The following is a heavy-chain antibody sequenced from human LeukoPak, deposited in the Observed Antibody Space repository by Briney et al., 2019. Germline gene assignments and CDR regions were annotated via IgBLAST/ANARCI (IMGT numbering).Heavy chain of an antibody. CDR1: GGSISSGGYY. J-gene: IGHJ4*02. Sequence: SETLSLTCTVSGGSISSGGYYWSWIRQPAGKGLEWIGRIYTSGSTNYNPSLKSRVTISVDTSKNQFSPKLSSVTAADTAVYYCARDSYGSDYWGQGTLVTVSS. V-gene: IGHV4-61*02. D-gene: IGHD5-18*01. CDR3: ARDSYGSDY. CDR2: IYTSGST.